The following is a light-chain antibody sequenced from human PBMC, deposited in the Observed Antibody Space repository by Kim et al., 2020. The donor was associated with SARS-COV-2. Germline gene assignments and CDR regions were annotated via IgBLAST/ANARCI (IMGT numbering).Light chain of an antibody. Sequence: ASVKLTCTLSSEHSSYAIAWHQQQPEKGPRYLMKLNSDGSHSKGDGIPDRFSGSSSGAERYLTISSLQSEDEADYYCQTWGTGIRVFGGGTKLTVL. CDR3: QTWGTGIRV. CDR2: LNSDGSH. J-gene: IGLJ3*02. CDR1: SEHSSYA. V-gene: IGLV4-69*01.